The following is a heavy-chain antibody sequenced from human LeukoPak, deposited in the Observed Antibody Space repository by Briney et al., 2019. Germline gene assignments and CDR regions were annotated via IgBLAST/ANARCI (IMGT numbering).Heavy chain of an antibody. J-gene: IGHJ6*02. CDR2: IAYDGSNK. D-gene: IGHD3-22*01. CDR1: GFTFSSYG. CDR3: ARDQGVVVHGKYHYYGMDV. Sequence: PGRSLRLSCAASGFTFSSYGIHWVRQAPGEGLEWVAAIAYDGSNKYYADSVKGRFTISRDNSKKTLYLQMNSLRAEDTAVYYCARDQGVVVHGKYHYYGMDVWGQGTTVTVSS. V-gene: IGHV3-30*03.